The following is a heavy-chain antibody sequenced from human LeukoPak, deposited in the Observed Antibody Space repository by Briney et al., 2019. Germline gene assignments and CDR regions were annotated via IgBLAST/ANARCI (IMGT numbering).Heavy chain of an antibody. V-gene: IGHV3-23*01. J-gene: IGHJ4*02. D-gene: IGHD6-19*01. CDR1: GFTFSTYG. Sequence: PGGTLRLSCAASGFTFSTYGMSWVRQAPGKGLEWVSGISGGGGSTYYADSVKGRFTISRDNSKNTLYLQMNSLRAEDTAVYYCAKDGSNIAVAGIWVYFDYWGQGTLVTVSS. CDR2: ISGGGGST. CDR3: AKDGSNIAVAGIWVYFDY.